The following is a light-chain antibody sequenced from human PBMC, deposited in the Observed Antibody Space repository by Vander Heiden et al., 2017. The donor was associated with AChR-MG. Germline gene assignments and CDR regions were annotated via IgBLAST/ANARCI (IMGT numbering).Light chain of an antibody. J-gene: IGLJ2*01. CDR1: NSDIGSFDS. V-gene: IGLV2-14*03. CDR3: SSYSARSVV. Sequence: QSALPQPASVSGSPGQSITISCPGTNSDIGSFDSVSWYQQHPGSAPNLIIFDVRKRPAGVSNRFSGSKSGNTASLTVSGLQAEDEADYFCSSYSARSVVFGGGTKLTVL. CDR2: DVR.